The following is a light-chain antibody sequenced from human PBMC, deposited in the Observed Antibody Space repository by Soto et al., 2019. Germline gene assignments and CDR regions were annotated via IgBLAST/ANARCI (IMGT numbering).Light chain of an antibody. Sequence: EIVLTQSPGTLSLSPGERATLSCRASQSVSSSYLAGYQQKPGQAPRLLIYVASSRATGIPDRFSGSGSGTDFTLTISRLEPEDFAVYYCQQYGSSPPKLTFGGGTKVEIK. J-gene: IGKJ4*01. CDR1: QSVSSSY. CDR3: QQYGSSPPKLT. CDR2: VAS. V-gene: IGKV3-20*01.